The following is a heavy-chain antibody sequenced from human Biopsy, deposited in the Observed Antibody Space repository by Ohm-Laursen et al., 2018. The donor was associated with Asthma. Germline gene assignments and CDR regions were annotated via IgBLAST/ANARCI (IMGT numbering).Heavy chain of an antibody. V-gene: IGHV3-30*01. CDR2: ISKDASTQ. J-gene: IGHJ3*02. CDR1: GFSFSNFA. Sequence: SLRLSCTASGFSFSNFAIHWVRQAPGKGLEWVGVISKDASTQDYADSVKGRFTMARDNSKNTLDLQMNSLREEDTAVYYCVRDGTDDAFDIWGQGTVVSVSS. D-gene: IGHD1-1*01. CDR3: VRDGTDDAFDI.